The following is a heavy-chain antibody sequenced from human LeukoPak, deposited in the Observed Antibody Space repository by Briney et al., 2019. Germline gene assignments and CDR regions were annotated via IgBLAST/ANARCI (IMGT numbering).Heavy chain of an antibody. CDR3: TTDLHGYWVPGYNSGWYVGY. D-gene: IGHD6-19*01. CDR2: IKSKTDGGTT. Sequence: GGSLRLSCAASGFTFSTYWMNWVRQAPGKGLEWVGRIKSKTDGGTTDYAAPVKGRFTISRDDSKNTLYLQMNSLKIEDTAVYYCTTDLHGYWVPGYNSGWYVGYWGQGTLVTVSS. CDR1: GFTFSTYW. V-gene: IGHV3-15*01. J-gene: IGHJ4*02.